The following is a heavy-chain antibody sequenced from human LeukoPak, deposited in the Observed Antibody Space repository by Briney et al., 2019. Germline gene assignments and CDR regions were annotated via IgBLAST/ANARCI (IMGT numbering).Heavy chain of an antibody. CDR1: GGSFSGYY. V-gene: IGHV4-34*01. Sequence: SETLSLTCAVYGGSFSGYYWSWIRQPPGKALEWIGEINHSGSTNYNPSLKSRVTISVDTSKNQFSLKLSSVTAADTAVYYCASAGFGELRPHDYWGQGTLVTVSS. J-gene: IGHJ4*02. CDR3: ASAGFGELRPHDY. D-gene: IGHD3-10*01. CDR2: INHSGST.